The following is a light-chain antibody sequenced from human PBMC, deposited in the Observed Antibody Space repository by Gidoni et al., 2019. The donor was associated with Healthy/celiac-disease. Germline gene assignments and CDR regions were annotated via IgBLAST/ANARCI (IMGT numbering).Light chain of an antibody. CDR2: DTN. CDR3: GTLDSSLSAGD. Sequence: SVLTPPLAVSAAPARKVTISCTGSSSNIGNNYVSWYQQLPGTAPKLLINDTNKRPSGIPVRFSDSKSVTSATLGISGLQTWDEADYYCGTLDSSLSAGDFGTGTKVTVL. CDR1: SSNIGNNY. J-gene: IGLJ1*01. V-gene: IGLV1-51*01.